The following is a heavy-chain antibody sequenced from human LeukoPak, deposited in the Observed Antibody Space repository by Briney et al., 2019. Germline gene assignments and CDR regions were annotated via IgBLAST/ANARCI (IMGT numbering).Heavy chain of an antibody. CDR1: GFTFSSYA. D-gene: IGHD3-22*01. Sequence: GGSLRLSCAASGFTFSSYAMSWVRQAPGKGLEWVSVISGSGGSTYYADSVKGRFTISRDNSKNTLYLQMNSLRAEDTAVYYCAKDSQEYYYDTSGYVDSWGQGTLVTVSS. CDR3: AKDSQEYYYDTSGYVDS. J-gene: IGHJ4*02. V-gene: IGHV3-23*01. CDR2: ISGSGGST.